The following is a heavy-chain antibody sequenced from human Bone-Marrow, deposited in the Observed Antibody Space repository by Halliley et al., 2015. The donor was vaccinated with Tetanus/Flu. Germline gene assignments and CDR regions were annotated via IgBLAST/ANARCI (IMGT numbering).Heavy chain of an antibody. J-gene: IGHJ3*01. V-gene: IGHV4-59*01. CDR3: ARDCPTVIARDAFDL. Sequence: GDLSDSGYTNCSPPLKSRVTMSRDMAKNQFSLNLTSATAADTAVYFCARDCPTVIARDAFDLWGQGTMVTVSS. D-gene: IGHD4-4*01. CDR2: LSDSGYT.